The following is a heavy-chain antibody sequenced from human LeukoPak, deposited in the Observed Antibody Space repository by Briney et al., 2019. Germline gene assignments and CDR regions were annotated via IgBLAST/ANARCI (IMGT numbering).Heavy chain of an antibody. V-gene: IGHV1-18*01. D-gene: IGHD3-22*01. Sequence: GASVKVSCKASGYTFTSYGISWVRQAPGQGLEWMGLISAYNGNTNYAQKLQGRVTMTTDTSTSTAYMELRSLRSDNTAVYYCARVPSFYYDSSGYHDYWGQGALVTVSS. CDR3: ARVPSFYYDSSGYHDY. J-gene: IGHJ4*02. CDR1: GYTFTSYG. CDR2: ISAYNGNT.